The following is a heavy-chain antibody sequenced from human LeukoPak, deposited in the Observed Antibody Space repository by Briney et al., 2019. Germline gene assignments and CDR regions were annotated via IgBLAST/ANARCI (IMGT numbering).Heavy chain of an antibody. CDR1: GGSISGYH. CDR2: IYYSGSS. J-gene: IGHJ6*03. CDR3: ARVPRSXYYYYYMD. V-gene: IGHV4-59*01. Sequence: SETLSLTCNVSGGSISGYHWSWIRQPPGKGLEWLGYIYYSGSSNYNPSLKSRVTISADTSKNQFSLKLSSVTAADTAVYYCARVPRSXYYYYYMD.